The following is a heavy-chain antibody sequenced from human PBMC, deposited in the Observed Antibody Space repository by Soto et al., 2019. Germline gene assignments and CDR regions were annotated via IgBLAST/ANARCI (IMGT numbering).Heavy chain of an antibody. D-gene: IGHD3-16*01. CDR2: INPSGGST. CDR1: GYTFTSYY. V-gene: IGHV1-46*01. CDR3: ARPPLDRGDYYYYGMDV. Sequence: ASVKVSCKASGYTFTSYYMHWVRQAPGQGLEWMGIINPSGGSTSYAQKFQGRVTMTRDTSTSTVYMELSSLRSEDTAVYYCARPPLDRGDYYYYGMDVWGQGTTVTVSS. J-gene: IGHJ6*02.